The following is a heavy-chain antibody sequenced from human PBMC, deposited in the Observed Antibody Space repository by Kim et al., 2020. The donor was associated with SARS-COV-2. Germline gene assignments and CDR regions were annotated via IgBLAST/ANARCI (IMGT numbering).Heavy chain of an antibody. CDR2: IYYTGDS. CDR3: ARRDGVGGYYPFDY. V-gene: IGHV4-31*03. J-gene: IGHJ4*01. Sequence: SETLSLTCTVSGGSISGASYYWSWIRQYPGKGLEWLGYIYYTGDSYNNPSLKSRIVISVDTSKNQFSLKLSSLTAADTAVYYCARRDGVGGYYPFDYWG. CDR1: GGSISGASYY. D-gene: IGHD3-10*01.